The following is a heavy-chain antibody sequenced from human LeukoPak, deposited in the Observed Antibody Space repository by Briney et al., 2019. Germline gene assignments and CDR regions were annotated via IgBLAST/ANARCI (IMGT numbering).Heavy chain of an antibody. D-gene: IGHD7-27*01. CDR1: GGSITSGGYC. CDR2: VCHDGGT. J-gene: IGHJ6*02. CDR3: ARDLLTGNYYYGMDV. Sequence: PSETLSLTCTVSGGSITSGGYCWSWIRQHPGKGLEWIGYVCHDGGTSYNPSLKSRVTVAIDTSKNQFSLQLSSVTTADTAVYYCARDLLTGNYYYGMDVWGQGTTVTVSS. V-gene: IGHV4-31*03.